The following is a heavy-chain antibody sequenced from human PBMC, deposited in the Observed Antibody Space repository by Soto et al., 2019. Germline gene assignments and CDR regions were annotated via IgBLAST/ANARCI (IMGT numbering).Heavy chain of an antibody. Sequence: VQLVESGGGVVQPGRSLRLSCAASGFTFSSYGMNWVRQAPGKGLEWVAVISYDENNKYYADSVKGRFTISRDNSKNTLYRQMNSLRAEDTAVYYCAKVLTGDLDYWGQGTLVTVSS. CDR1: GFTFSSYG. CDR2: ISYDENNK. CDR3: AKVLTGDLDY. V-gene: IGHV3-30*18. D-gene: IGHD7-27*01. J-gene: IGHJ4*02.